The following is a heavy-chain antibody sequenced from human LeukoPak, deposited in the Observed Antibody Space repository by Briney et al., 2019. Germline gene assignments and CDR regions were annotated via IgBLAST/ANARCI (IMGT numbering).Heavy chain of an antibody. Sequence: PSETLSLTCAVYGGSFSGYYWSWIRKPPGKGLERIGEINHSGSTNYNPSLNSRVTISLYTSTNQISLNLSSVTAADTGMYYCARVSRGNSVGGDYWGQGTLVTVSS. CDR2: INHSGST. V-gene: IGHV4-34*01. J-gene: IGHJ4*02. CDR1: GGSFSGYY. D-gene: IGHD4-23*01. CDR3: ARVSRGNSVGGDY.